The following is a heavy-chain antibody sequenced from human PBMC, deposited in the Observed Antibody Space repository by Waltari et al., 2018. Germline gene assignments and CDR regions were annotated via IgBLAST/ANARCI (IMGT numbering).Heavy chain of an antibody. V-gene: IGHV4-31*03. CDR2: IYYSGST. Sequence: QVQLQESGPGLVKPSQTLSLTCTVSGGSISSGGYYWSWIRQHPGKGLEWIGYIYYSGSTYYNPYLKSRVTISVDTSKNQFSLKLSAVTAADTAVYYCARLWFGESNDDYWGQGTLVTVSS. D-gene: IGHD3-10*01. J-gene: IGHJ4*02. CDR1: GGSISSGGYY. CDR3: ARLWFGESNDDY.